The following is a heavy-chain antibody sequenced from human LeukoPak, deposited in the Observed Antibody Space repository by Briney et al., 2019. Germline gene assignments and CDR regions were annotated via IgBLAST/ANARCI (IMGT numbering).Heavy chain of an antibody. V-gene: IGHV1-2*02. Sequence: ASVKVSCKPSGYTFIGQYMHWVRQAPGQGLEWMGWINPNIGVTNYAQKFQGRVTMTRDTSISTAYMELSRLRSDDTAVYYCASSDYPLQYFQHWGQGTLVTVSS. J-gene: IGHJ1*01. CDR3: ASSDYPLQYFQH. D-gene: IGHD4-17*01. CDR1: GYTFIGQY. CDR2: INPNIGVT.